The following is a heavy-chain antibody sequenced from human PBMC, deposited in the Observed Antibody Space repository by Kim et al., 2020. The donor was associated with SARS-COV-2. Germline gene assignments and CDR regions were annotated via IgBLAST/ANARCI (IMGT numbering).Heavy chain of an antibody. D-gene: IGHD3-10*01. Sequence: RFTISRDNAKNSLYLQMNSLRAEDTAVYYCARLVGDLYYYGSGNYYMDVWGKGTTVTVSS. J-gene: IGHJ6*03. V-gene: IGHV3-11*06. CDR3: ARLVGDLYYYGSGNYYMDV.